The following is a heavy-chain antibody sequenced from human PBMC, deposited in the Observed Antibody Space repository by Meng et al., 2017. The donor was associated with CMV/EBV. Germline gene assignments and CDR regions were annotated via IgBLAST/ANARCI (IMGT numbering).Heavy chain of an antibody. D-gene: IGHD1-1*01. CDR1: GYTFNISY. J-gene: IGHJ4*02. Sequence: QVLQGQSEADVTKPGDSFKVSFTASGYTFNISYMHWVRQAPGQALEWMGISNPSGSRTSYAPKVQGRVTMSRDTSTSTVYMELSSLRSEDTAVYYCARILPWYWNDAVGLYYWGQGTLVTVSS. CDR3: ARILPWYWNDAVGLYY. V-gene: IGHV1-46*02. CDR2: SNPSGSRT.